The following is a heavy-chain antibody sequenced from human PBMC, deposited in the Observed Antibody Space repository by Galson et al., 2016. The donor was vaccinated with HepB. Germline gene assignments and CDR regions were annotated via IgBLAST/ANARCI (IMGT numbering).Heavy chain of an antibody. CDR1: GYFFTNYW. CDR2: IYPDDSDT. D-gene: IGHD3-16*01. J-gene: IGHJ6*03. V-gene: IGHV5-51*01. CDR3: ARHGPRGLRNPHYMDV. Sequence: QSGAEVKKPGESLKISCEVSGYFFTNYWIGWVRQMPGKGLEWMGIIYPDDSDTRYSPSFQGQVTISADKSINTAYLQWSSLKASDTAMYYCARHGPRGLRNPHYMDVWGKGTTVTVSS.